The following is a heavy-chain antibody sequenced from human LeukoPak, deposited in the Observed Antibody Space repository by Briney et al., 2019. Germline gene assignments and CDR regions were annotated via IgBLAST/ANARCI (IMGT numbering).Heavy chain of an antibody. V-gene: IGHV4-59*01. D-gene: IGHD3-16*01. Sequence: PSETLSLTCAVYGGSISSYYWSWIRQPPGKGLEWIGYIYYSGSTNYNPSLKSRVTISVDTSKNQFSLKLSSVTAADTAVYYCARLNGGSFDYWGQGTLVTVSS. CDR2: IYYSGST. CDR3: ARLNGGSFDY. J-gene: IGHJ4*02. CDR1: GGSISSYY.